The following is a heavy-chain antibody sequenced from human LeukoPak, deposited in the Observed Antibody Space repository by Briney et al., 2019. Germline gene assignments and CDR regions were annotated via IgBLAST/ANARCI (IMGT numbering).Heavy chain of an antibody. J-gene: IGHJ6*02. CDR1: GFTFSRYA. D-gene: IGHD4-17*01. V-gene: IGHV3-64*01. CDR2: ITSNGGST. CDR3: ARGNSVTYHFYGLDV. Sequence: QSGGSLRLSCAASGFTFSRYAMYWVRQAPGKGLEYVSAITSNGGSTYYAHSVKGRFTISRDNSKNTLYLQMGSLGAEDMAVYYCARGNSVTYHFYGLDVWGQGTTVTVSS.